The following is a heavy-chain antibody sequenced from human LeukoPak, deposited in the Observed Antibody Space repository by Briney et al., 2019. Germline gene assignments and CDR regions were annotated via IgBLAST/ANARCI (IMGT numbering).Heavy chain of an antibody. Sequence: GASVKVSCKASGYTFTSYGISWVRQAPGQGLEWMGWLSAYNGNTNYAQKPQGRATMTTDTSTSTAYMELRSLRSDDTAVYYCARDGLYSGSYPSPGYWGQGTLVTVSS. CDR2: LSAYNGNT. CDR3: ARDGLYSGSYPSPGY. J-gene: IGHJ4*02. CDR1: GYTFTSYG. D-gene: IGHD1-26*01. V-gene: IGHV1-18*01.